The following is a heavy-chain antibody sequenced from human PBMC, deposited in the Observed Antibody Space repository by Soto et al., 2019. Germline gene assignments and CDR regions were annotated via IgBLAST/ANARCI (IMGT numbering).Heavy chain of an antibody. CDR2: IRSKANSYAT. V-gene: IGHV3-73*01. D-gene: IGHD4-17*01. Sequence: PGGSLRLSCAASGFTFSGSAMHWVRQASGKGLEWVGRIRSKANSYATAYAASVKGRFTISRDDSKNTAYLQMNSLKTEDTAVYYCTRHQIYDYGFYYWGQGTLVTVSS. J-gene: IGHJ4*02. CDR1: GFTFSGSA. CDR3: TRHQIYDYGFYY.